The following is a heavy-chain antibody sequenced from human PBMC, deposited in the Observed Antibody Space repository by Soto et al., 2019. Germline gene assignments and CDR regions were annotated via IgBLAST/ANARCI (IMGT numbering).Heavy chain of an antibody. CDR2: IYYSGST. Sequence: QGQLQESGPGLVKPSQTLSLTCTVSGGSISSGGYYWSWIRQHPGKGLEWIGYIYYSGSTYYNPSLKSRVTISVDTSKNQFSLMPSSVTAADTAVYYCARGGRRSPGMDVWGQGTTVTVSS. J-gene: IGHJ6*02. CDR3: ARGGRRSPGMDV. CDR1: GGSISSGGYY. V-gene: IGHV4-31*03.